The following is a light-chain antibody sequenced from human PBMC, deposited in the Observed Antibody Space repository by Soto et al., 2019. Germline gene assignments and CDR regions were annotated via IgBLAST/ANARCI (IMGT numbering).Light chain of an antibody. CDR2: DNN. CDR1: SSNIVNNY. V-gene: IGLV1-51*01. Sequence: QAVSTQSPSVSAAPGQKVTISCSGSSSNIVNNYVSWYQQLPGTALKLLIYDNNKRPSGIPDRFSGSKSGTSGTLDITGLQTGDEADYYCATREGSLTGEVFGGGTTLTVL. J-gene: IGLJ2*01. CDR3: ATREGSLTGEV.